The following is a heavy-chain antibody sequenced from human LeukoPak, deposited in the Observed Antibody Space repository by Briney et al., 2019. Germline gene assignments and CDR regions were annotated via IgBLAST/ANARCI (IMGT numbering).Heavy chain of an antibody. CDR1: GFHFIYYA. D-gene: IGHD3-10*01. CDR2: ITGAGGST. CDR3: AKESEPRAFGRGHMDV. Sequence: GGSLRLSCAASGFHFIYYAMSWVRRAPGKGREWVSGITGAGGSTYYADSVKGRVTISRDNSKNPLYLEIDSLRVDDTAVYYCAKESEPRAFGRGHMDVWGKGTTVTVSS. J-gene: IGHJ6*03. V-gene: IGHV3-23*01.